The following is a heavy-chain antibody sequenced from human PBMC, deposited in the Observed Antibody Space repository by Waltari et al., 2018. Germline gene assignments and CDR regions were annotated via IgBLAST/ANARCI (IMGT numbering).Heavy chain of an antibody. CDR2: VIPIYGTP. J-gene: IGHJ3*02. CDR3: AKREIGYAFDT. Sequence: QVPLVQSGAEVKQPGSSVKVSCKASGGTFSRYAIPWVRQAPGQGLEWVGGVIPIYGTPNYEAKFQGRVTVTADASTSTAYLEVRRLRSEDTAVYYCAKREIGYAFDTWGQGTMVIVSS. D-gene: IGHD1-26*01. CDR1: GGTFSRYA. V-gene: IGHV1-69*12.